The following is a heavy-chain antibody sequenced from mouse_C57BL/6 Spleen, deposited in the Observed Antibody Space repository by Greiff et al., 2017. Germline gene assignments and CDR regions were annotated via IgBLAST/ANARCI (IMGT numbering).Heavy chain of an antibody. J-gene: IGHJ2*01. CDR2: ISYDGSN. V-gene: IGHV3-6*01. D-gene: IGHD1-1*01. Sequence: EVKLQESGPGLVKPSQSLSLTCSVTGYSITSGYYWNWIRQFPGNKLEWMGYISYDGSNNYNPSLKNRISITRDTSKNQFFLKLNSVTTEDTATYYGARDLDYYGSSWDFDYWGQGTTLTVSS. CDR1: GYSITSGYY. CDR3: ARDLDYYGSSWDFDY.